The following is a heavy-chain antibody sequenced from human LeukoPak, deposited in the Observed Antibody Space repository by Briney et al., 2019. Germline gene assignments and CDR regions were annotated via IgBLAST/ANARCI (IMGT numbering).Heavy chain of an antibody. Sequence: SETLSLTCTVSGGSMSSYYWSWIRQHPGKGLEWIGYIYYSGSTYYNPSLKSRVTISVDTSKNQFSLKLSSVTAADTAVYYCARAWGHYDILTGYYTSYYFDYWGQGTLVTVSS. CDR1: GGSMSSYY. CDR2: IYYSGST. J-gene: IGHJ4*02. CDR3: ARAWGHYDILTGYYTSYYFDY. V-gene: IGHV4-59*06. D-gene: IGHD3-9*01.